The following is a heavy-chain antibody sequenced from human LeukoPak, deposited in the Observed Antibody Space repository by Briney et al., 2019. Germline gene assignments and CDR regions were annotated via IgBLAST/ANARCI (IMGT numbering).Heavy chain of an antibody. D-gene: IGHD3-9*01. Sequence: GGSLRLSCAASGFTFSSYGMHWVRQAPGKGLEWVSYISSFSGTINYADSVKGRFTISRDNAKNSLYLQMNSLRAEDTAVYYCAKSSLSLLRYFVNYYYYMDVWGKGTTVTVSS. J-gene: IGHJ6*03. V-gene: IGHV3-48*01. CDR1: GFTFSSYG. CDR3: AKSSLSLLRYFVNYYYYMDV. CDR2: ISSFSGTI.